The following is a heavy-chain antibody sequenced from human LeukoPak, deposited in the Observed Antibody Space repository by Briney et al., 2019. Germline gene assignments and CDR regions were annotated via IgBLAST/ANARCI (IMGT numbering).Heavy chain of an antibody. V-gene: IGHV1-8*01. CDR3: ARGNIAAAGSNYNWFDP. Sequence: GASVKVSCKASGYTFTSYDINWVRQATGQGLEWMGWMNPNSGNTGYAQKFQGRVTMTRNTSISTAYMELGSLRSEDTAVYYCARGNIAAAGSNYNWFDPWGQGTLVTVSS. CDR1: GYTFTSYD. J-gene: IGHJ5*02. D-gene: IGHD6-13*01. CDR2: MNPNSGNT.